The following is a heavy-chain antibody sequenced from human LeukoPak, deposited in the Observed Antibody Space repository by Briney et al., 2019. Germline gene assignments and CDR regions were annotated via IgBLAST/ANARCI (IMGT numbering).Heavy chain of an antibody. D-gene: IGHD3-3*01. CDR2: TYYRSKWYS. Sequence: SQTLSLTCAISGDSVTSIDAAWNWIRQSPSRGLEWLGRTYYRSKWYSDYAISLKGRITINPDTSKNHFSLQLNSVTPEETGIYYCTRARWRAFDSWGQGTLVTVSS. J-gene: IGHJ4*02. V-gene: IGHV6-1*01. CDR3: TRARWRAFDS. CDR1: GDSVTSIDAA.